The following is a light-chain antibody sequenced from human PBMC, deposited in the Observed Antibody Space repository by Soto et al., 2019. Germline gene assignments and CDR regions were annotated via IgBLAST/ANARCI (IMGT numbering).Light chain of an antibody. Sequence: DIVMTQSPDSLAVSLGERATINCKSSQSVLYSSNNKNYLAWYQQKPGQPPKLLIYWASTRESGVPDRFSGSGSGTDFALAIRSLQAEDGAVSYWQQYYNTQWTFGRGTKVEIK. CDR3: QQYYNTQWT. J-gene: IGKJ1*01. V-gene: IGKV4-1*01. CDR2: WAS. CDR1: QSVLYSSNNKNY.